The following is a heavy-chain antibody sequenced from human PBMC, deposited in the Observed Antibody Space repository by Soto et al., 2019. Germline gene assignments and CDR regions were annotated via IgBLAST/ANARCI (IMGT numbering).Heavy chain of an antibody. D-gene: IGHD5-18*01. CDR3: AKDLRGYSYGYRHPYYYYYYGMDV. CDR2: VNPSGGST. Sequence: GASVKVSCKASGYIFTAYSMHWVRQAPGQGLEWMGVVNPSGGSTNYAQKFQGRITMTRDTSTSTVYMDLSSLTSEDTAVYYCAKDLRGYSYGYRHPYYYYYYGMDVWGQGTTVTVSS. J-gene: IGHJ6*02. V-gene: IGHV1-46*01. CDR1: GYIFTAYS.